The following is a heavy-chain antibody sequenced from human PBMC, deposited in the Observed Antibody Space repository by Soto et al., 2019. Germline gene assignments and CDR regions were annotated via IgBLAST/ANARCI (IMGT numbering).Heavy chain of an antibody. J-gene: IGHJ5*01. Sequence: LSLTCSVSGDSISNLDYFWAWIRQPPGQALECIGYIYKSATTYYNPSFESRVAISVDTSKSQFSLNVTSVTAADTAVYFCARGRYCLTGRCFPNWFDSWGQGALVTVSS. D-gene: IGHD7-27*01. CDR1: GDSISNLDYF. V-gene: IGHV4-30-4*01. CDR3: ARGRYCLTGRCFPNWFDS. CDR2: IYKSATT.